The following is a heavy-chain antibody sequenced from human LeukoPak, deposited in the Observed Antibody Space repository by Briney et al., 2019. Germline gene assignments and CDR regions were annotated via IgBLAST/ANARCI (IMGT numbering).Heavy chain of an antibody. CDR1: GYTFTSYY. Sequence: ASVKVSCKASGYTFTSYYMHWVRQAPGQGLEWMGIINPSGGSTSYAQKFQGRVTMTRDTSTSTVYMELSSLRSEDTAVYYCARDGEGSPPYNWFDPWGQGTLVTVSS. CDR3: ARDGEGSPPYNWFDP. D-gene: IGHD3-10*01. CDR2: INPSGGST. J-gene: IGHJ5*02. V-gene: IGHV1-46*01.